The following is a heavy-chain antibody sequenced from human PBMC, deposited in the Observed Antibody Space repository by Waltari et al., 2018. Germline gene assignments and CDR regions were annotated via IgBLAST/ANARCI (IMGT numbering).Heavy chain of an antibody. V-gene: IGHV1-69-2*01. D-gene: IGHD6-19*01. Sequence: EVQLVQSGAEVKKPGATVKISCKASGYTFTDYYMHWVQQAPGKGLEWMGLVEPEEGETIYGGKFQGRVPITADKSTDTAYMELGSLRSEDTAVYYCASGIAVAGTIGYWGQGTLVTVSS. CDR1: GYTFTDYY. CDR2: VEPEEGET. CDR3: ASGIAVAGTIGY. J-gene: IGHJ4*02.